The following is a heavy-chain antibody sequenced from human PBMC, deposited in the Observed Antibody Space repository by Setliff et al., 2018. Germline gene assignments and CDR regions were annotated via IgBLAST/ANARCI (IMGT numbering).Heavy chain of an antibody. D-gene: IGHD3-3*01. V-gene: IGHV1-3*01. Sequence: ASVKVSCKAPGYTFTSYAMHWVRQAPGQRLEWMGWINAGNGNTKYSQKFQGRVTITRDTSANTAYMELSSLRSEDTAVYYCARDTYIGDFWSGYYIQGQFDPWGQGTLVTVSS. CDR3: ARDTYIGDFWSGYYIQGQFDP. J-gene: IGHJ5*02. CDR1: GYTFTSYA. CDR2: INAGNGNT.